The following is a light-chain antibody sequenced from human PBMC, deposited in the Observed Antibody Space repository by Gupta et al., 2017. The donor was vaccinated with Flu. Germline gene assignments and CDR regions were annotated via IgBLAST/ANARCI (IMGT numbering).Light chain of an antibody. V-gene: IGLV1-44*01. J-gene: IGLJ3*02. CDR3: SAWNGHQNTWL. CDR1: ASNIGTNN. Sequence: QSVLTQPPSASGTPGQSVTISCSGTASNIGTNNVNWYQQVPGTAPRLLVYRNTQRPSGIPDRFSGSKSATSAALAISGLHSEDEALYYCSAWNGHQNTWLFGGGTKLTVL. CDR2: RNT.